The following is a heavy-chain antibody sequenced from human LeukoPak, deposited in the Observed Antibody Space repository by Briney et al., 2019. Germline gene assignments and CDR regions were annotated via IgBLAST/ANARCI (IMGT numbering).Heavy chain of an antibody. J-gene: IGHJ5*02. CDR2: IDPSDSYT. CDR1: GHSFTSYW. CDR3: ARQAGVAAYSMGWFDP. D-gene: IGHD2-15*01. Sequence: GESLKISCKGSGHSFTSYWISWVRQMPGKGLEWMGRIDPSDSYTNYSPSFQGHVTISADKSISTAYLQWSSLKASDTAMYYCARQAGVAAYSMGWFDPWGQGTLVTVSS. V-gene: IGHV5-10-1*01.